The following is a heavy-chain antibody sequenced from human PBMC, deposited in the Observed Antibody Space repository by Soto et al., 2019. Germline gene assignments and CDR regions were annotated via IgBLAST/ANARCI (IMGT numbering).Heavy chain of an antibody. Sequence: VQLLESGGGLVQPGRSLRLSCAASGFTFGNYAMTWVRQTPGQGLEWVSAMSGSCGSTNYADSVKGRFTISRDNSTDTVYLQKSSLSAEDTAICYCGQDDSFVWPWGQGTPVTLS. J-gene: IGHJ5*02. CDR2: MSGSCGST. D-gene: IGHD2-21*01. CDR1: GFTFGNYA. CDR3: GQDDSFVWP. V-gene: IGHV3-23*01.